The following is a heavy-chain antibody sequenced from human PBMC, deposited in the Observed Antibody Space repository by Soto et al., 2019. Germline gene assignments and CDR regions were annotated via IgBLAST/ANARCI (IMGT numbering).Heavy chain of an antibody. CDR3: AKKGGIYSFYFAH. CDR1: RFTFSSYA. J-gene: IGHJ4*02. Sequence: EVQLSESGGGLVQPGGSLRLSCAASRFTFSSYAMNWVRQAPGKGLEWVSGISGSGGNTYYADSAKGRFTISRDNSKNTLFRQINLPRAEPTPLFCCAKKGGIYSFYFAHGGQGPLVTSAS. CDR2: ISGSGGNT. V-gene: IGHV3-23*01. D-gene: IGHD1-26*01.